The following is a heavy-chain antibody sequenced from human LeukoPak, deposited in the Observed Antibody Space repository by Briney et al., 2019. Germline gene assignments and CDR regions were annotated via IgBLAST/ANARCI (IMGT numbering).Heavy chain of an antibody. J-gene: IGHJ4*02. CDR1: GFTFSDYY. CDR3: AKGLVSGSGSYYLEGYFDY. D-gene: IGHD3-10*01. V-gene: IGHV3-23*01. CDR2: ISGSGGST. Sequence: GGSLRLSCAASGFTFSDYYMSWIRQAPGKGLEWVSAISGSGGSTYYADSVKGRFTISRDNSKNTLYLQMNSLRAEDTAVYYCAKGLVSGSGSYYLEGYFDYWGQGTLVTVSS.